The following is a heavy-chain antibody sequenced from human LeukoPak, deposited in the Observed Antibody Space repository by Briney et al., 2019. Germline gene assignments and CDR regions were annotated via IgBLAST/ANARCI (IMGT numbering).Heavy chain of an antibody. CDR2: IYYSGST. J-gene: IGHJ4*02. CDR1: GFTFSRNS. V-gene: IGHV4-59*01. CDR3: ARGDDNFDY. D-gene: IGHD3-9*01. Sequence: GSLRLSCAGSGFTFSRNSMNWVRQAPGKGLEWIGYIYYSGSTNYNPSLKSRVTISVDTSKNQFSLKLSSVTAADTAVYYCARGDDNFDYWGQGTLVTVSS.